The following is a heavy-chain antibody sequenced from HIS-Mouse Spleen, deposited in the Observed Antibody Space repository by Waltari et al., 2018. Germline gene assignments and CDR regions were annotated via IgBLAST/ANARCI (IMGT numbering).Heavy chain of an antibody. J-gene: IGHJ2*01. CDR3: AREIPYSSSWYDWYFDL. CDR1: GGSISSSSYY. D-gene: IGHD6-13*01. V-gene: IGHV4-39*07. Sequence: QLQLQESGPGLVKPSETLSLTCTVSGGSISSSSYYWGWIRQPPGKGLEWIGSMYYSGRNYDNPSLKGRVTISVDTSKNQFSLKLSSVTAADTAVYYCAREIPYSSSWYDWYFDLWGRGTLVTVSS. CDR2: MYYSGRN.